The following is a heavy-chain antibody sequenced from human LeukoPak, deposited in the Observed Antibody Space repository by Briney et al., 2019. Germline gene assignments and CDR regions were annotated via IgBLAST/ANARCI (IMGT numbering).Heavy chain of an antibody. V-gene: IGHV3-48*01. J-gene: IGHJ5*02. CDR1: GFTFSSYS. D-gene: IGHD3-3*01. Sequence: GGSLRLSCAASGFTFSSYSMNWVRQAPGKGLEWVSSISSSGSTIYYADSVKGRFTISRDNAKNSLYLQMNSLRAEDTAVYYCASLEGYWFDPWGQGTLVTVSS. CDR2: ISSSGSTI. CDR3: ASLEGYWFDP.